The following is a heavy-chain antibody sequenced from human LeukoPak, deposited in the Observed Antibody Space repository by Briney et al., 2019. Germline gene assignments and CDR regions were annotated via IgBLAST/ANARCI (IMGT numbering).Heavy chain of an antibody. CDR1: GFTFNTNW. Sequence: HPGGSLRLSCAASGFTFNTNWMHWVRQAPGKGLVWVSCINGDGSTTTYADSVKGRFTISRDNAKNTVYLQINNLRAEDTAVYYCARDRSYVPDNWGQGTLVTVST. V-gene: IGHV3-74*01. CDR2: INGDGSTT. D-gene: IGHD3-10*02. CDR3: ARDRSYVPDN. J-gene: IGHJ4*02.